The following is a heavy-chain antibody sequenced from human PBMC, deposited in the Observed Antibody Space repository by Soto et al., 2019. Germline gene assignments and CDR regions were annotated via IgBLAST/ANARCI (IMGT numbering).Heavy chain of an antibody. CDR1: GYTFTSYD. Sequence: QVQLVQSGAEVKKPGASVKVSCKASGYTFTSYDINWVRQATGQGLEWMGWMNPNSGNTGYAQKFQGRVTMTRNTSLSTAYMELSSLRAEDTAVYYCARVIAVAGRPYGMDVWGQGTTVTVSS. V-gene: IGHV1-8*01. D-gene: IGHD6-19*01. CDR2: MNPNSGNT. J-gene: IGHJ6*02. CDR3: ARVIAVAGRPYGMDV.